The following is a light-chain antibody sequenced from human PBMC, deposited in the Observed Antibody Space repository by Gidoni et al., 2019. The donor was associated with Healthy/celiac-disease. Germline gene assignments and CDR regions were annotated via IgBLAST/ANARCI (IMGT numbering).Light chain of an antibody. V-gene: IGKV1-9*01. CDR2: AAS. CDR1: QGISSN. Sequence: DIQLTQTPSFLSVSVRDRVTTTCRATQGISSNLAWYQQKPGKAPNLLIYAASTLQRGVPSRFSSSRSGTEFTLTISSLQPEDFATYYCQQLNSYPLLTFGGGTKVEIK. CDR3: QQLNSYPLLT. J-gene: IGKJ4*01.